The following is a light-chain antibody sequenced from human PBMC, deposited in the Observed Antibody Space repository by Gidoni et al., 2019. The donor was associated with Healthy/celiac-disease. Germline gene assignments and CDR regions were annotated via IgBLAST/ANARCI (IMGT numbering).Light chain of an antibody. V-gene: IGKV1-8*01. CDR2: AAS. Sequence: AIRMTQSPSSCSASTGDRVTITCRASQGISSYLAWYQQKPGKAPKLLIYAASTLQSGVPSRFSGTGSGTDFTLTIICLQSEDFATYSCQQYYSYPLSFXGXTKVEIK. J-gene: IGKJ4*01. CDR3: QQYYSYPLS. CDR1: QGISSY.